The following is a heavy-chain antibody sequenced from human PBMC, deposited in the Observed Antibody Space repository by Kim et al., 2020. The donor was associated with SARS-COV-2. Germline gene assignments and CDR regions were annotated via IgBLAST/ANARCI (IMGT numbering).Heavy chain of an antibody. V-gene: IGHV4-39*01. CDR3: ARIDYGGNLKLDY. Sequence: SETLSLTCTVSGGSISSSSYYWGWIRQPPGKGLEWIGSIYYSGSTYYNPSLKSRVTISVDTSKNQFSLKLSSVTAADTAVYYCARIDYGGNLKLDYWGQGTLVTVSS. CDR1: GGSISSSSYY. CDR2: IYYSGST. J-gene: IGHJ4*02. D-gene: IGHD4-17*01.